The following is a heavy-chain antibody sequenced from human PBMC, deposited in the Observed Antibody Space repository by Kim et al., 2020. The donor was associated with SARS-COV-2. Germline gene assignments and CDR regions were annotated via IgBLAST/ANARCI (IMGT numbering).Heavy chain of an antibody. Sequence: SETLSLTCAVSGGSLTTYYWSWIRQPAGKGLEWIGRIYSSGSTNYNPSLGSRVTMSVDTSKNQFFLKLSSVTAADTAVYFCARENCGGDCYIFDYWGQVT. V-gene: IGHV4-4*07. CDR1: GGSLTTYY. J-gene: IGHJ4*02. CDR3: ARENCGGDCYIFDY. CDR2: IYSSGST. D-gene: IGHD2-21*02.